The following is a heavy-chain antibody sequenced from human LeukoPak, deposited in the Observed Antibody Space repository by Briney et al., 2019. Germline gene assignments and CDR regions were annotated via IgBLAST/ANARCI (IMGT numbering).Heavy chain of an antibody. V-gene: IGHV4-39*01. CDR3: ARRSHCTSATCQPH. D-gene: IGHD2-8*02. CDR2: IYYSGST. Sequence: SETLSLTCTVSGGSISSSSYYWGWIRQPPGKGLEWIGSIYYSGSTYYNPSLKSRVTISVDTSRTQFSLRLSSVTAADTAVYYCARRSHCTSATCQPHWGQGTLVTVSS. J-gene: IGHJ4*02. CDR1: GGSISSSSYY.